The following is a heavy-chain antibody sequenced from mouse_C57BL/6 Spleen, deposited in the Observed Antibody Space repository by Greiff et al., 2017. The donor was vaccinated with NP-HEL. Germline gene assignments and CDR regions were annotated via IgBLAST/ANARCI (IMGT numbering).Heavy chain of an antibody. J-gene: IGHJ3*01. D-gene: IGHD2-1*01. V-gene: IGHV3-6*01. CDR3: ARGNLAY. CDR1: GYSITSGYY. CDR2: ISYDGSN. Sequence: EVKLVESGPGLVKPSQSLSLTCSVTGYSITSGYYWNWIRQFPGNKLEWMGYISYDGSNNYNPSLKNRISITRDTSKNQFFLKLNSVTTEDTATYYCARGNLAYWGQGTLVTVSA.